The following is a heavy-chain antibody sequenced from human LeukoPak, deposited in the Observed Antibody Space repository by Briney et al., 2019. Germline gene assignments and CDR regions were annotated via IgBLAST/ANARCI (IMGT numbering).Heavy chain of an antibody. D-gene: IGHD4-17*01. CDR2: FGPEDGET. CDR3: ATRSDYGDYYGY. V-gene: IGHV1-24*01. CDR1: GYTLTELS. J-gene: IGHJ4*02. Sequence: ASVKVSSKVSGYTLTELSMHWVRQAPGKGLEWMGGFGPEDGETIYAQKFQGRVTMTEDTSTDTAYMELSSLRSEDTAVYYCATRSDYGDYYGYWGQGTLVTVSS.